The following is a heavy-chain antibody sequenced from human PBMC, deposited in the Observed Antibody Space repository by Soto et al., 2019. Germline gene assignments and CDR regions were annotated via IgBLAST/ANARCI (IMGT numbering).Heavy chain of an antibody. CDR1: GFTFSSYY. V-gene: IGHV3-48*03. CDR2: ISSSGSTI. CDR3: ARKYTYYYDSSGYFWFDS. J-gene: IGHJ5*01. D-gene: IGHD3-22*01. Sequence: PXGSLRLSCAASGFTFSSYYMNWVRQAPGKGLEWVSYISSSGSTIYYADSVKGRFTISRDNAKNSLYLQMNSLRAEDTAVYYCARKYTYYYDSSGYFWFDSWGQGTLVTVSS.